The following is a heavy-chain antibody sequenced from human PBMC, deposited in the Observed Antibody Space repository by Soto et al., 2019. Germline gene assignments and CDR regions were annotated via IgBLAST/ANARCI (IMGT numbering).Heavy chain of an antibody. Sequence: ASVKVYCKASGYSFTGYAIHWVRQAPGQRLEWMGWIDSGNGTTKYSRNFHGRVIMTRXTSGNTVYMELNSLRSEDTAVYYCARDLYYYSSTSCSLVPPDAFDIWGQGTMVT. CDR3: ARDLYYYSSTSCSLVPPDAFDI. J-gene: IGHJ3*02. D-gene: IGHD2-2*01. CDR2: IDSGNGTT. V-gene: IGHV1-3*01. CDR1: GYSFTGYA.